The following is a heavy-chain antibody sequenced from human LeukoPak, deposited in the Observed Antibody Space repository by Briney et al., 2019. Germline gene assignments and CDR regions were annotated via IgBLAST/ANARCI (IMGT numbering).Heavy chain of an antibody. CDR3: ARDPPRRYDL. Sequence: HSGGSLRLSCAASAFTFSSYGMHWVRQAPGKGLEWVALISYDGSDKYYADSVKGRFTISRDNSKNTLYLQMNSLRPEDTAVYYCARDPPRRYDLWGQGTLVTVSS. CDR1: AFTFSSYG. V-gene: IGHV3-30*03. CDR2: ISYDGSDK. J-gene: IGHJ5*02.